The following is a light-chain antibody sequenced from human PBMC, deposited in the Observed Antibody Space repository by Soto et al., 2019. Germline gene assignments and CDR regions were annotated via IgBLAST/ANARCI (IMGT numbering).Light chain of an antibody. Sequence: IVLTQSPGTLSLSPGERATLSCRASQTVSTNYLAWYQQTPGQAPRLLIYDASNRATGIPARFSGSGSGTDFTLTISSLEAEDFAVYYCQQRSNWPPITFGQGTRLEIK. V-gene: IGKV3-11*01. J-gene: IGKJ5*01. CDR1: QTVSTNY. CDR3: QQRSNWPPIT. CDR2: DAS.